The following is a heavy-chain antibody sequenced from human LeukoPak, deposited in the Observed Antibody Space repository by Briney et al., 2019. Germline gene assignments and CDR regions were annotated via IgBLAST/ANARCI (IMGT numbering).Heavy chain of an antibody. J-gene: IGHJ3*02. V-gene: IGHV4-59*08. CDR3: ARHTVDPFTMIVVVDAFDI. CDR2: IYHSGST. D-gene: IGHD3-22*01. CDR1: GGSISSYY. Sequence: PSETLSLTCTVSGGSISSYYWSWIRQPPGKGLEWIGSIYHSGSTYYNPSLKSRFTISVDTSKNQFSLKLSSVTAADTAVYYCARHTVDPFTMIVVVDAFDIWGQGTMVTVSS.